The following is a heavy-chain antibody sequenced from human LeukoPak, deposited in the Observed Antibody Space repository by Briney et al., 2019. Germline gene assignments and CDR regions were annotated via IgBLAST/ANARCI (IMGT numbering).Heavy chain of an antibody. CDR2: IYPGDSDT. V-gene: IGHV5-51*01. D-gene: IGHD3-22*01. CDR3: AGHLSSGYYGTFNAFDI. CDR1: GYSFTSYW. Sequence: GESLKISCKGSGYSFTSYWIGWVRQMPGKGLEWMGIIYPGDSDTRYSPSFQGQVTISADKSISTAYLQWSSLKASDTAMYYCAGHLSSGYYGTFNAFDIWGQGTMVTVSS. J-gene: IGHJ3*02.